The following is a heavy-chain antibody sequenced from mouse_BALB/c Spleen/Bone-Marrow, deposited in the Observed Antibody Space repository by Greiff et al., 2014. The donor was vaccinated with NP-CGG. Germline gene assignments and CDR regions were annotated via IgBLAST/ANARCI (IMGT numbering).Heavy chain of an antibody. Sequence: EVQLQQSGAELVKPGASVKLSCTASGFNIKDTYMHWVKQRPEQGLEWIGRIDPANGNTKYDPKFQGKATITADTSSNTAYLQLNSLISEDTAVYYCAQGYDWAMDYWGQGTSVTVSS. CDR1: GFNIKDTY. CDR3: AQGYDWAMDY. J-gene: IGHJ4*01. D-gene: IGHD2-14*01. CDR2: IDPANGNT. V-gene: IGHV14-3*02.